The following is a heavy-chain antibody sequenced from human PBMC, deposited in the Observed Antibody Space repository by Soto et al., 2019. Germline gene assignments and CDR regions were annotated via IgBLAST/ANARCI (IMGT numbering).Heavy chain of an antibody. CDR2: ISSSSSYI. D-gene: IGHD3-3*01. V-gene: IGHV3-21*01. CDR3: ARIQTIFGVVAHYVMAV. J-gene: IGHJ6*02. CDR1: GFTFSSYS. Sequence: PGGSLRLSCAASGFTFSSYSINWVRQAPGKGLEWVSSISSSSSYIYYADSVKGRFTISRDNAKNSLYLQMNSLRAEDTAVYYWARIQTIFGVVAHYVMAVWGQGTSVTVS.